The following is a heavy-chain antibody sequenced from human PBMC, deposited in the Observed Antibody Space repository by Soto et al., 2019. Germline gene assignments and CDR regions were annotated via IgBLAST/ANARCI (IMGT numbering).Heavy chain of an antibody. D-gene: IGHD6-6*01. Sequence: GGSLRLSCAASGFTFSSYGMHWVRQAPGKGLEWVAVISYDGSNKYYADSVKGRFTISRDNSKNTLYLQMNSLRAEDTAVYYCANDEYSSSDHGYWGQGTLVTVSS. CDR2: ISYDGSNK. J-gene: IGHJ4*02. CDR1: GFTFSSYG. CDR3: ANDEYSSSDHGY. V-gene: IGHV3-30*18.